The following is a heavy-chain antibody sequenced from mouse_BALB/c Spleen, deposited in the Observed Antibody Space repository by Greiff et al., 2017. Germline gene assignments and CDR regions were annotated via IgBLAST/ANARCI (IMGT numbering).Heavy chain of an antibody. CDR3: ARQKVFDY. CDR2: ISSGGSYT. Sequence: EVQVVESGGGLVKPGGSLKLSCAASGFTFSSYAMSWVRQTPEKRLEWVATISSGGSYTYYPDSVKGRFTISRDNAKNTLYLQMSSLRSEDTAMYYCARQKVFDYWGQGTTLTVSS. V-gene: IGHV5-9-3*01. J-gene: IGHJ2*01. CDR1: GFTFSSYA.